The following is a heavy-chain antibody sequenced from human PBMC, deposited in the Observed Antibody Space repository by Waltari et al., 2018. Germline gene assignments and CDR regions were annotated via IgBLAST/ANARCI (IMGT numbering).Heavy chain of an antibody. CDR2: IYSGGST. Sequence: EVQLLESGGGLVQPGGSLRLSCAASGFTFSSYAMRWVRQAPGKGLEWVSVIYSGGSTYYADSVKGRFTISRDNSKNTLYLQMNSLRAEDTAVYYCAKGYSSGWYVDYWGQGTLVTVSS. D-gene: IGHD6-19*01. CDR3: AKGYSSGWYVDY. J-gene: IGHJ4*02. V-gene: IGHV3-23*03. CDR1: GFTFSSYA.